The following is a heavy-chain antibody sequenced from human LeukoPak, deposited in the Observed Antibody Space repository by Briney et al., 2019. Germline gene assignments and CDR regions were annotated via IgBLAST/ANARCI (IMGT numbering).Heavy chain of an antibody. CDR3: ARGLDEAAAGTKVNFDY. Sequence: PSETLSLTCTVSGGSISSYYWSWIRQPAGKGLEWIGRIYTSGSTNYNPSLKSRVTMSVDTSKNQFSLKLSSVTAADTAVYYCARGLDEAAAGTKVNFDYWGQGILVTVSS. CDR2: IYTSGST. V-gene: IGHV4-4*07. D-gene: IGHD6-13*01. CDR1: GGSISSYY. J-gene: IGHJ4*02.